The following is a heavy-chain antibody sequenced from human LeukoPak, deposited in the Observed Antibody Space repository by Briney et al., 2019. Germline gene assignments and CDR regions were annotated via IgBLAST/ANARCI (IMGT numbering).Heavy chain of an antibody. D-gene: IGHD3/OR15-3a*01. CDR3: TTVIPSGLHMDV. CDR2: TRKKANSYTT. J-gene: IGHJ6*03. V-gene: IGHV3-72*01. Sequence: GGSLRLSCAASGFTFSDHYMDWVRQAPGKGLEWVGRTRKKANSYTTEYAASVKGRFIISRDDSKNSLYLQMNSLKTEDTAVYYCTTVIPSGLHMDVWGKGTTVTISS. CDR1: GFTFSDHY.